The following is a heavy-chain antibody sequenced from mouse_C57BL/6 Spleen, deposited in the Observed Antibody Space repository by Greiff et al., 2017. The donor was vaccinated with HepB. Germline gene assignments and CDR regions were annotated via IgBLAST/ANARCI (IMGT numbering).Heavy chain of an antibody. Sequence: DVQLVESGGGLVQPGGSMKLSCAASGFTFSDAWMDWVRQSPEKGLEWVAEIRNKANNHATYYAESVKGRFTISRDDSKSSVYLQMNSLRAEDTGIYYCTRGSGTRVRDWYFDVWGTGTTVTVSS. CDR3: TRGSGTRVRDWYFDV. J-gene: IGHJ1*03. V-gene: IGHV6-6*01. D-gene: IGHD4-1*01. CDR1: GFTFSDAW. CDR2: IRNKANNHAT.